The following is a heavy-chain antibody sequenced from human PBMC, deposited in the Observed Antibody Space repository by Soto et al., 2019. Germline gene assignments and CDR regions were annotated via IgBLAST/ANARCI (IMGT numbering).Heavy chain of an antibody. V-gene: IGHV5-10-1*01. D-gene: IGHD2-2*03. CDR1: GYSFTSYW. Sequence: PGESLKISCKGSGYSFTSYWISWVRPMPGKGLEWMGRIDPSDSYTNYSPSFQGHVTISADKSISTAYLQMNSLRAEDTAVYYCARDGLSNEDYYYYGMDVWGQGTTVTVSS. CDR3: ARDGLSNEDYYYYGMDV. J-gene: IGHJ6*02. CDR2: IDPSDSYT.